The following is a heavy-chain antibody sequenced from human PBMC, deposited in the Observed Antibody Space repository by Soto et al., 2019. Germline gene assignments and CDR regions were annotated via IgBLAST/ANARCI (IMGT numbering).Heavy chain of an antibody. CDR2: MSYSGSS. J-gene: IGHJ4*02. D-gene: IGHD3-16*01. CDR3: VRSGHSFGGVS. Sequence: ETLALTCSGSCVSMINYYGSWVRQTPEKGMELIGYMSYSGSSNYNSSLKSRVTISVDTSKNQFYLKLRSVTAADTATYYCVRSGHSFGGVSWGLGTLVTVSS. V-gene: IGHV4-59*01. CDR1: CVSMINYY.